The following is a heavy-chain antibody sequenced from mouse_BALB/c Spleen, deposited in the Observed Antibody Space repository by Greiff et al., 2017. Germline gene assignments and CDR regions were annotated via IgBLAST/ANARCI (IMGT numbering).Heavy chain of an antibody. J-gene: IGHJ4*01. CDR2: INPYNGAT. D-gene: IGHD2-14*01. Sequence: EVQLQQSGPELVKPGASVKISCKASGYSFTGYYMHWVKQSHVKSLEWIGRINPYNGATSYNQNFKDKASLTVDKSSSTAYMELHSLTSEDSAVYYCARDRYDEGDAMDYWGQGTSVTVSS. CDR1: GYSFTGYY. V-gene: IGHV1-26*01. CDR3: ARDRYDEGDAMDY.